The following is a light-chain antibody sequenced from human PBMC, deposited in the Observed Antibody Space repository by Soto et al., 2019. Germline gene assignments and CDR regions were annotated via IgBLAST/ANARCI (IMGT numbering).Light chain of an antibody. V-gene: IGKV3-15*01. CDR3: QEYNNWSHA. J-gene: IGKJ1*01. CDR2: GAS. CDR1: QSVSSN. Sequence: EIVMTQSPATLSVSPGERATLSCRASQSVSSNVAWYQQNPGQAPRLLIYGASTRATGIRARFSGSGSGTEFTLTISSLPSEDFAVYYCQEYNNWSHAFGQGTKVEIK.